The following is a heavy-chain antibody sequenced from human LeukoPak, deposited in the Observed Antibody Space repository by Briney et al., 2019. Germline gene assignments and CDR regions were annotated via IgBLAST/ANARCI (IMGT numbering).Heavy chain of an antibody. CDR3: ARGNYGSGRSPYYYYYMDV. V-gene: IGHV3-7*01. CDR2: IKQDGSEK. CDR1: GFTFSAYA. Sequence: PGGSLRLSCAASGFTFSAYAMSWVRQAPGKGLEWVANIKQDGSEKYYVDSVKGRFTISRDNAKNSLYLQMNSLRAEDTAVYYCARGNYGSGRSPYYYYYMDVWGKGTTVTVSS. J-gene: IGHJ6*03. D-gene: IGHD3-10*01.